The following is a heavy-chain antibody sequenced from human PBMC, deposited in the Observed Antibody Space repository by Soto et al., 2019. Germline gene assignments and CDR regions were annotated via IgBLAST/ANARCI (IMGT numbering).Heavy chain of an antibody. CDR3: ARQQYGDSSDWFDP. Sequence: PGESLKISCKGSGYSFTSYWISWVRQMPGKGLEWMGRIHPSDSYTNFSPSFQGHVTISADKSIRTADLHWSSLKGSDTAIYYCARQQYGDSSDWFDPWGQGTLVPGSS. D-gene: IGHD6-6*01. J-gene: IGHJ5*02. CDR1: GYSFTSYW. CDR2: IHPSDSYT. V-gene: IGHV5-10-1*01.